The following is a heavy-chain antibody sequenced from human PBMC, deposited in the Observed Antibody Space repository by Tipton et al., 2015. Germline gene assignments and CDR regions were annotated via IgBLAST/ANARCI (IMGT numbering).Heavy chain of an antibody. CDR2: IYYSGST. D-gene: IGHD3-10*01. CDR1: GDSFNIYY. J-gene: IGHJ5*02. Sequence: LRLSCAVYGDSFNIYYWSWIRQPPGKGLEWIGSIYYSGSTYYNPSLKSRVTMSRDTSKNQFSLKLSSVTAADTAVYYCARTYSYDSGTDYEGDWFDPWGQGTLVTVSS. CDR3: ARTYSYDSGTDYEGDWFDP. V-gene: IGHV4-59*04.